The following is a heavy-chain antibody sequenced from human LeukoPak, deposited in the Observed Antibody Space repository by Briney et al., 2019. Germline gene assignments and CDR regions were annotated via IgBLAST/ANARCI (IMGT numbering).Heavy chain of an antibody. CDR2: IIPIFGTA. D-gene: IGHD6-19*01. CDR1: GGTFSSYA. V-gene: IGHV1-69*13. J-gene: IGHJ4*02. Sequence: SVKVSCKASGGTFSSYAISWVRQAPGQGLEWMGGIIPIFGTANYAQKFQGRVTVTADESTSTAYMELSSLRSEDTAVYYCARDHSSGGPYFDYWGQGTLVTVSS. CDR3: ARDHSSGGPYFDY.